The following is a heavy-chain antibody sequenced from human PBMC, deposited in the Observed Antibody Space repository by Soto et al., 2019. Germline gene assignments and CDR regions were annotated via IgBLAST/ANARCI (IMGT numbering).Heavy chain of an antibody. CDR2: ISSSSITIT. J-gene: IGHJ6*03. Sequence: PGGSLRLSCAASGFTFSSYSMNWVRQAPGKGLKWVSYISSSSITITHHADSVKGRFTISRDNAKNMLFLQMDSLTAEDTAVYYCATNRNYYRHYMNVWGKGTTVTVSS. V-gene: IGHV3-48*04. CDR3: ATNRNYYRHYMNV. CDR1: GFTFSSYS.